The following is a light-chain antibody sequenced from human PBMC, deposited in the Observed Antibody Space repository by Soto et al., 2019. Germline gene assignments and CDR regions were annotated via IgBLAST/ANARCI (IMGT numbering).Light chain of an antibody. CDR1: QSVSSSY. Sequence: EIVLTQSPGTLSLSPGERATLFCRASQSVSSSYLAWYQQKPGQAPRLLIYGASSRATGIPDRFSGSGSGTDFDLTITRLEPEDFVVYYWQQYGTSPPITFGQGTRLEIK. V-gene: IGKV3-20*01. CDR2: GAS. J-gene: IGKJ5*01. CDR3: QQYGTSPPIT.